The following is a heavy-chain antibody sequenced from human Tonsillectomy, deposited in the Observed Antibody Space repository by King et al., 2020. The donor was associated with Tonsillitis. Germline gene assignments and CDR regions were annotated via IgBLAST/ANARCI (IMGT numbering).Heavy chain of an antibody. CDR1: DGSISSDY. CDR3: ARGPGPIHFYYGMDV. CDR2: FYYSGNT. J-gene: IGHJ6*02. Sequence: VQLQESGPGLVKPSETLSLTCTVSDGSISSDYWSWLRQPPGKGLEWIGYFYYSGNTNYNPSLQSRVTISVDTSNNQFSLKLSSVAAADTAGYYCARGPGPIHFYYGMDVWAQGTTVTASS. V-gene: IGHV4-59*01.